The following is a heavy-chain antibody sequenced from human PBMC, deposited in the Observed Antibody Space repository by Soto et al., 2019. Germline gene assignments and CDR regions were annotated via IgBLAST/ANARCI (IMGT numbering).Heavy chain of an antibody. CDR1: GFSLSNARMG. J-gene: IGHJ6*02. Sequence: QVTLKESGPVLVKPTETLTLTCTVSGFSLSNARMGVSWIRQPPGKALEWLAHIFSNDEKSYSTSLKSRLTISKDTSKSQVVLTMTNMDPVDTATYYCARIPLYCSSTSCYYYYYGMDVWGQGTTVTVSS. CDR3: ARIPLYCSSTSCYYYYYGMDV. D-gene: IGHD2-2*01. CDR2: IFSNDEK. V-gene: IGHV2-26*01.